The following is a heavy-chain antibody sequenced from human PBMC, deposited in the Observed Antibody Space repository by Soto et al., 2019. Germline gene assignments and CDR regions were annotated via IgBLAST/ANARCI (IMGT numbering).Heavy chain of an antibody. CDR1: GGSISSSSYY. CDR3: ATFSVTEYSSSSDFDY. J-gene: IGHJ4*02. V-gene: IGHV4-39*01. CDR2: IYYSEST. Sequence: PSETLSLTCTVSGGSISSSSYYWGWIRQPPGKGLEWIGSIYYSESTYYNPSLKSRVTISVDTSKNQFSLKLSSVTAADTAVYYCATFSVTEYSSSSDFDYWGQGTLVTVSS. D-gene: IGHD6-6*01.